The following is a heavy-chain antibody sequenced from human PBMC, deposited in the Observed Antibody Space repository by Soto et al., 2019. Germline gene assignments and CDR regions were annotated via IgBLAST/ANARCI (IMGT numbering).Heavy chain of an antibody. V-gene: IGHV1-69*12. CDR3: VRDLLGFGYTYGDV. D-gene: IGHD3-10*01. Sequence: QVQLVQSGAEVKKPGSSVNVSCKASGGTFSNYALISWVRQAPGQGLEWMGGIIPIDATVNYAQKFQGRITITADESTTTAYMDLGSLRSEDTAVYYCVRDLLGFGYTYGDVWGQGTTVTVSS. J-gene: IGHJ6*01. CDR2: IIPIDATV. CDR1: GGTFSNYA.